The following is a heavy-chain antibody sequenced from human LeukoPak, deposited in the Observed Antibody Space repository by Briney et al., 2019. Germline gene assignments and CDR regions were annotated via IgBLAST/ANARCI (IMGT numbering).Heavy chain of an antibody. CDR3: AGPSGYDSSGYLGY. J-gene: IGHJ4*02. D-gene: IGHD3-22*01. CDR2: INHSGST. V-gene: IGHV4-34*01. CDR1: GGSFSGYY. Sequence: PSETLSLTCAVYGGSFSGYYWSWIRQPPGKGLEWIGGINHSGSTNYNPSLKSRVTISVDTPKNQFSLKLSSVTAADTAVYYCAGPSGYDSSGYLGYWGQGTLVTVSS.